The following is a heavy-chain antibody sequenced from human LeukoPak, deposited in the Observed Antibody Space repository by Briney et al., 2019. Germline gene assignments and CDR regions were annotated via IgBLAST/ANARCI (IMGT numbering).Heavy chain of an antibody. J-gene: IGHJ4*02. D-gene: IGHD2-21*01. CDR1: GGSFRGYY. CDR3: AFVSKHKTAYEIRAFDY. V-gene: IGHV4-34*01. Sequence: PSETLSLTCAVDGGSFRGYYWSYIRQPPWKGRQWMGEIDHRGSTNYNPSLKNRVTISVDTSKNQFSLKLSSVTAADTAVYYCAFVSKHKTAYEIRAFDYWGQGTLVTVSS. CDR2: IDHRGST.